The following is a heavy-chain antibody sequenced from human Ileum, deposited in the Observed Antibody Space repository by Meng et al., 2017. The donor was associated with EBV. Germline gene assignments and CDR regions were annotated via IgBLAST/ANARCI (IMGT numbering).Heavy chain of an antibody. J-gene: IGHJ4*02. CDR1: GFPPSTNVGG. CDR3: VHRWGGNGWGPFDY. Sequence: QLPLQDSCPTLSNPTHTLPLTLTFTGFPPSTNVGGVGWIRQPPGKALEWLALIYWDDDKRYRPSLQNRLTITKDTSKNQVVFTVTNMDPVDTAKYYCVHRWGGNGWGPFDYWGQGTLVTVSS. D-gene: IGHD6-19*01. CDR2: IYWDDDK. V-gene: IGHV2-5*02.